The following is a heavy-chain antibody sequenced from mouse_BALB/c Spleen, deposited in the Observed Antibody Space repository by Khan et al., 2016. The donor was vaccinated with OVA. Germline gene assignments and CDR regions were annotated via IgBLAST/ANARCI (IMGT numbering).Heavy chain of an antibody. J-gene: IGHJ3*01. D-gene: IGHD2-1*01. CDR2: INPSNGDT. CDR1: GYTFTSFY. V-gene: IGHV1S81*02. Sequence: QVQLQQPGAELVKPGASVKISCKASGYTFTSFYMYWVKQRPGQGLEWIGGINPSNGDTHFYEKFKSKATLTVDKSSTTAYMQFSSLTSEDSAVYYCARSGYGNPFAYGGQGTLVTVSA. CDR3: ARSGYGNPFAY.